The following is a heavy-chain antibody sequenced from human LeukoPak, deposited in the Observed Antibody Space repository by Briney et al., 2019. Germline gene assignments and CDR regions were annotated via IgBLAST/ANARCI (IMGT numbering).Heavy chain of an antibody. D-gene: IGHD3-22*01. CDR3: ARSHLATTMIVVALFDY. CDR2: IYYSGST. J-gene: IGHJ4*02. Sequence: MPSETLSLTCTVSGGSISSSSYYWGWIRQPPGKGLEWIGSIYYSGSTYYNPSLKSRVTISVDTSKNQFSLKLSSVTTADTAVYYCARSHLATTMIVVALFDYWGQGTLVTVSS. CDR1: GGSISSSSYY. V-gene: IGHV4-39*01.